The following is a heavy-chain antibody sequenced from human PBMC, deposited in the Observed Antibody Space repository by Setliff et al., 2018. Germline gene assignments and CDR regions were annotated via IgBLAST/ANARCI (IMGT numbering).Heavy chain of an antibody. CDR2: IWPGDSDT. V-gene: IGHV5-51*01. J-gene: IGHJ4*02. D-gene: IGHD6-25*01. CDR1: GFRSTSHW. CDR3: ARRADGYNDFFDS. Sequence: PGESLKISCQGSGFRSTSHWIGWVRQMPGKGLEWMGLIWPGDSDTKYSPSFQGRVTISADKSINTAYLEWSSLQASDTAMYYCARRADGYNDFFDSWGQGTLVTVSS.